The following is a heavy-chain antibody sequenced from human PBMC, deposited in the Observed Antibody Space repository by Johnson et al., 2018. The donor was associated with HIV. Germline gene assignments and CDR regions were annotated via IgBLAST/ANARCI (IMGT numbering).Heavy chain of an antibody. D-gene: IGHD5-18*01. J-gene: IGHJ3*01. CDR3: TTVPVLYSL. CDR1: GFTFDDYG. CDR2: ISSSGSTI. Sequence: VQLVESGGALVRPGGSLRLSCAPSGFTFDDYGISWVRQVPGKGLEWVSYISSSGSTIYYADSVKGRFTISRDNSKNTLYLQMNSLKTEDTAVYYCTTVPVLYSLWGQGTMVTVSS. V-gene: IGHV3-48*01.